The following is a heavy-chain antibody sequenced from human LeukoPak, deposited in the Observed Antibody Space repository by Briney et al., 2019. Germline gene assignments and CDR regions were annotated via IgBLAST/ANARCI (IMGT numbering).Heavy chain of an antibody. J-gene: IGHJ4*02. CDR3: ARVDDYDILTGYYN. CDR2: INHSGST. Sequence: SETLSLTCAVYGGSFSGYYWSWIREPPGKGLEWIGEINHSGSTNYNPSLTCRVTISVDTSKNQFSRKLSSVTAADTAVYYCARVDDYDILTGYYNWGQGTLVTVSS. V-gene: IGHV4-34*01. CDR1: GGSFSGYY. D-gene: IGHD3-9*01.